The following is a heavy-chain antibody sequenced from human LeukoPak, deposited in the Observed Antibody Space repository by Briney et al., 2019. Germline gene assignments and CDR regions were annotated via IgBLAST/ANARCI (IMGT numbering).Heavy chain of an antibody. J-gene: IGHJ4*02. D-gene: IGHD5-24*01. V-gene: IGHV1-69*13. Sequence: ASVKVSCKASGGTFSSYAISWVRQAPGQGIEWMGGILPIFGTANYAQKFQGRVTITADQSTRTAYMELSSLRSEDKDVYYCATSENYFDYWGQGTLVTVSS. CDR3: ATSENYFDY. CDR1: GGTFSSYA. CDR2: ILPIFGTA.